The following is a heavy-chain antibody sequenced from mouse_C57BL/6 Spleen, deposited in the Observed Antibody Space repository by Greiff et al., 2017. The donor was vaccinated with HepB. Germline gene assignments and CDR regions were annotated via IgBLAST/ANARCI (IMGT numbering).Heavy chain of an antibody. CDR3: ARKTAQATYFDY. V-gene: IGHV1-63*01. CDR2: IYPGGGYT. D-gene: IGHD3-2*02. Sequence: VQLQQSGAELVRPGTSVKMSCKASGYTFTNYWIGWAKQRPGQGLEWIGDIYPGGGYTNYNEKFKGKATLTADKSSSTAYMQFSSLTSQDSAIYYCARKTAQATYFDYWGQGTTLTVSS. CDR1: GYTFTNYW. J-gene: IGHJ2*01.